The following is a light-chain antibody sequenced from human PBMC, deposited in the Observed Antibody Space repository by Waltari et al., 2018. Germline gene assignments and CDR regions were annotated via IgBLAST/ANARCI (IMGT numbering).Light chain of an antibody. CDR1: QSVLYSSNNKNY. CDR2: WAS. CDR3: QQYYSTPPYT. V-gene: IGKV4-1*01. J-gene: IGKJ2*01. Sequence: DIVMTQSPDSLAVSLGERATINCKSSQSVLYSSNNKNYLAWYQQKPGQPPKVLIYWASFRESGVRDRFSCSGSETDFTLTISSLQAEDVAVHYCQQYYSTPPYTFGQGTKLEIK.